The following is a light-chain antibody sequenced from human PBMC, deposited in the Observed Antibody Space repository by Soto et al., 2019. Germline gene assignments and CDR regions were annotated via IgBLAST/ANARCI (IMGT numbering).Light chain of an antibody. CDR2: GAA. V-gene: IGKV3-15*01. J-gene: IGKJ4*01. CDR3: QQFYLWPGT. Sequence: EIVMTQSPATRSVSLGERATLSCGASQSVSSNLAWYQQQPGQAPMLLNYGAANRATGIPARFSGSGSGTEFTRTINSLQSEDFAVYYSQQFYLWPGTSGGRTNV. CDR1: QSVSSN.